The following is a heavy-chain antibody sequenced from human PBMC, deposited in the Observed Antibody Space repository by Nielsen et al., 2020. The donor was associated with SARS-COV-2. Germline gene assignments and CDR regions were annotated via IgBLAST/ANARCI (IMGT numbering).Heavy chain of an antibody. V-gene: IGHV1-18*01. J-gene: IGHJ6*02. Sequence: ASVKVSCKASGYTFTSYGISWVRQAPGQGLEWMGWISAYNGNTNYAQKLQGRVTMTTDTSTSTAYMELRSLRSDDTVVYYCAREGCSGGSCYSVFGYYYYGMDVWGQGTTVTVSS. CDR2: ISAYNGNT. CDR3: AREGCSGGSCYSVFGYYYYGMDV. D-gene: IGHD2-15*01. CDR1: GYTFTSYG.